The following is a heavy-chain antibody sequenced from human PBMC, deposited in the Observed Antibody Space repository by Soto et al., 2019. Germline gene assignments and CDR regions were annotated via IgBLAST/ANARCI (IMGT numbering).Heavy chain of an antibody. D-gene: IGHD1-1*01. J-gene: IGHJ4*02. CDR1: GFPFRSYG. V-gene: IGHV3-30*18. Sequence: QGYLVESWGGVVQPGRALRLSCAASGFPFRSYGMHWVRQAPGKGLEWVALISYDGSIKSSADSVKGRFTISRDNFQETLFLEINSPSRDDTAVYFFAKEAGYIDVLPPGTIDFWGQGTLVIVSS. CDR3: AKEAGYIDVLPPGTIDF. CDR2: ISYDGSIK.